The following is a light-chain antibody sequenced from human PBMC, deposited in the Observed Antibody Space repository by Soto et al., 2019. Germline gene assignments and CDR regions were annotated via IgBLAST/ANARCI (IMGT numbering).Light chain of an antibody. J-gene: IGKJ2*01. V-gene: IGKV3-20*01. CDR2: GAS. CDR3: QQYGVSPYT. Sequence: EIVLTQSPGTLSLSPGERTTLSCRASQRVGSSYLAWYQQRPGQAPRLLIYGASNRATGIPDRFSGSGSGTDFTLTISRLEPEDFAVYYCQQYGVSPYTFGQGNKLDSK. CDR1: QRVGSSY.